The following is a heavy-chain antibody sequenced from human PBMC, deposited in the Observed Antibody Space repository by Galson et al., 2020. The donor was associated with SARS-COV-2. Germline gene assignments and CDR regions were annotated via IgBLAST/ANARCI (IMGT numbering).Heavy chain of an antibody. Sequence: TGGSLRLSCAASGFILSSFDMNWVRQAPGKGLEWVSYISSSGNSIYYADSVKGRFTISRDNAKNSLYLQMNTLRAEDTAVYYCVGQGAYIDAYGGGGRRREFDPWGQGTLVTVSS. CDR2: ISSSGNSI. CDR3: VGQGAYIDAYGGGGRRREFDP. D-gene: IGHD3-9*01. CDR1: GFILSSFD. V-gene: IGHV3-48*03. J-gene: IGHJ5*02.